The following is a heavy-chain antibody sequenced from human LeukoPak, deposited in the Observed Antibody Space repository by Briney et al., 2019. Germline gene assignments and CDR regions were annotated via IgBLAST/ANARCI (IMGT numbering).Heavy chain of an antibody. Sequence: EASVKVSCKASGGTFSSYAISWVRQAPGQGLEWMGGVIPIFGTANYAQKFQGRVTITTDESTSTAYMELSSLRSEDTAVYYCAREGKNYYDSSGGYYFDYWGQGTLVTVSS. D-gene: IGHD3-22*01. J-gene: IGHJ4*02. CDR1: GGTFSSYA. CDR2: VIPIFGTA. CDR3: AREGKNYYDSSGGYYFDY. V-gene: IGHV1-69*05.